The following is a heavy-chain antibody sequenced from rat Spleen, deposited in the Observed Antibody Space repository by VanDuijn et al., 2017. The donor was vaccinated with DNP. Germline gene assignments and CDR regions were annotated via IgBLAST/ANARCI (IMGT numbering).Heavy chain of an antibody. Sequence: EVQLVESGGVLVQPGRSLKLSCAASGFTFSDYYMAWVRQAPKKGLEWVASISYDGRSTYYGDSVKGRFTISRDNAKSTLYLQMNSLRSEDTATYYCARHYNNNLHWFPYWGQGTLVTVSS. V-gene: IGHV5-22*01. CDR1: GFTFSDYY. CDR2: ISYDGRST. J-gene: IGHJ3*01. CDR3: ARHYNNNLHWFPY. D-gene: IGHD1-10*01.